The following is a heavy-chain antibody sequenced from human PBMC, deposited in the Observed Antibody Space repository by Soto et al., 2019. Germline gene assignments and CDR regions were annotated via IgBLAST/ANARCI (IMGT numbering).Heavy chain of an antibody. CDR2: INAGNGNT. CDR3: ATVSGWYFLDY. J-gene: IGHJ4*02. D-gene: IGHD6-13*01. CDR1: GYTFTSYA. V-gene: IGHV1-3*05. Sequence: QVQLVQSGAEEKKPGASVKVSCKASGYTFTSYAMHWVRQAPGQRLEWMGWINAGNGNTKYSQKFQGRVTITRDTSASTAYMELSSLRSEDTAVYSFATVSGWYFLDYWGQGTLVTVSS.